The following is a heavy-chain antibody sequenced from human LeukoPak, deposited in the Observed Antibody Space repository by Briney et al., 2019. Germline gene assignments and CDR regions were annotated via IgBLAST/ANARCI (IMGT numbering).Heavy chain of an antibody. D-gene: IGHD4-17*01. J-gene: IGHJ3*02. CDR3: ARGVGSFGDDPRDALDI. CDR2: IPSTGST. Sequence: SETLSLTCTVSGGSISPYYWSWIRQPAGKGLEWIGRIPSTGSTNYNPSLRGRVTMSVDMSKKQFSLKLTSVTAADTAVYFCARGVGSFGDDPRDALDIWGQGTMVTVSS. CDR1: GGSISPYY. V-gene: IGHV4-4*07.